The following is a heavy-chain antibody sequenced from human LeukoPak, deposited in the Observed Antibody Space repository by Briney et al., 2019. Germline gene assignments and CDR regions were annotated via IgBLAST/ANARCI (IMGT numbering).Heavy chain of an antibody. CDR2: ISSDGSST. Sequence: GGSLRLSCAASGFSFRNYMMHGVRQTPGRGLLWVSRISSDGSSTTYADPVKARSTISRANAQNTLSLQMTTLRAEDPAMYYSARDQRVTGRPDIDYWGEGTLVIASS. CDR1: GFSFRNYM. CDR3: ARDQRVTGRPDIDY. V-gene: IGHV3-74*03. D-gene: IGHD6-6*01. J-gene: IGHJ4*02.